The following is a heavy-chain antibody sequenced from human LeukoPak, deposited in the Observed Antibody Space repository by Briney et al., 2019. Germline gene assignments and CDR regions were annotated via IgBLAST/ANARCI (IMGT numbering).Heavy chain of an antibody. Sequence: PSETLSLTRTVSGGSISSYYWSWIRQPAGKGLEWIGRIYTSGSTYYNPSLKSRATMSVDTSKNQFSLRLSSVTAADTAVYYCASTYSDTDWNFDFWGQGTLVTVSS. CDR1: GGSISSYY. CDR2: IYTSGST. V-gene: IGHV4-4*07. CDR3: ASTYSDTDWNFDF. D-gene: IGHD5-12*01. J-gene: IGHJ4*02.